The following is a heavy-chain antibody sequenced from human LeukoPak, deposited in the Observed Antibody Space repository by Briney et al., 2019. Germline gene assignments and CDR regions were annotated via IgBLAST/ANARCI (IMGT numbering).Heavy chain of an antibody. Sequence: GGSLRLSCAASGFTFSDYYMSWIRQAPGKGLEWVSYISSSGSTIYYADSVKGRFTISRDNSKNTLYLQMSSLRSEDTAVYYCARHSKMTTVTTGVYYYYYYMDVWGKGTTVTISS. J-gene: IGHJ6*03. CDR2: ISSSGSTI. CDR1: GFTFSDYY. V-gene: IGHV3-11*01. CDR3: ARHSKMTTVTTGVYYYYYYMDV. D-gene: IGHD4-17*01.